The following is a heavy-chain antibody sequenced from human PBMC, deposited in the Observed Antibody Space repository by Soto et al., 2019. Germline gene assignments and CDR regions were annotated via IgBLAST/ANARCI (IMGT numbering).Heavy chain of an antibody. D-gene: IGHD2-2*01. CDR1: GYTFTSYD. CDR3: ARGRVVFRYCSSTSCYPFDY. V-gene: IGHV1-8*01. J-gene: IGHJ4*02. Sequence: SVKVSCKSSGYTFTSYDINWVRQATGQGLEWMGWMNPNSGNTGYAQKFQGRVTMTRNTSISTAYMELSSLRSEDTAVYYCARGRVVFRYCSSTSCYPFDYWGQGTLVTVSS. CDR2: MNPNSGNT.